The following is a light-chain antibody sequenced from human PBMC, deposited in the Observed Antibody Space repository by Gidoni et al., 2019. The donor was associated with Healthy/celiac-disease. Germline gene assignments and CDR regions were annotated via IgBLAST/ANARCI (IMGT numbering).Light chain of an antibody. J-gene: IGKJ3*01. CDR1: QSVSSSY. CDR2: GAS. Sequence: IVLTPSPGTLSLSPGERATLSCRARQSVSSSYLAWYQQKPGQAPRLLIYGASSRTTGIPERFSGSGSGTDFTLTISRLEPEDFAVYYCQQYGSSQFTFXHXTKVDIK. V-gene: IGKV3-20*01. CDR3: QQYGSSQFT.